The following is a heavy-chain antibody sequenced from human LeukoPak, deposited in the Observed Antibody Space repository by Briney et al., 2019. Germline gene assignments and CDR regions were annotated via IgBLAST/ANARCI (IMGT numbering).Heavy chain of an antibody. Sequence: PSETLSLTCAVYGGSFSGYYWSWIRQPPGKGLEWIGEINHSGSTNYNPSLKSRVTISVDTSKNQFSLKLSSVTAADTAVYYCARASYCSSTSCYSYYYYYMDVWGKGTTVTVSS. CDR3: ARASYCSSTSCYSYYYYYMDV. CDR2: INHSGST. J-gene: IGHJ6*03. D-gene: IGHD2-2*01. V-gene: IGHV4-34*01. CDR1: GGSFSGYY.